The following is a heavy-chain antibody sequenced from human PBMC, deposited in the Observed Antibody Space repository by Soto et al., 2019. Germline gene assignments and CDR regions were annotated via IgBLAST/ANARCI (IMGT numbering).Heavy chain of an antibody. Sequence: ASVNVSCKASGGTFSSYAISWVRQAPGQGLEWMGGIIPIFGTANYAQKFQGRVTITADESTSTAYMELSSLRSEDTAVYYCAKAGTIFGVPTGMDVWGQGTTVTVSS. D-gene: IGHD3-3*01. CDR2: IIPIFGTA. CDR1: GGTFSSYA. V-gene: IGHV1-69*13. CDR3: AKAGTIFGVPTGMDV. J-gene: IGHJ6*02.